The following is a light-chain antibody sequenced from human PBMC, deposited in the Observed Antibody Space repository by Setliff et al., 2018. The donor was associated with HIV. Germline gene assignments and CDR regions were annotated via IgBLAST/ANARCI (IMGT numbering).Light chain of an antibody. CDR1: SSDVGGYNY. CDR2: DVT. V-gene: IGLV2-11*01. Sequence: QFVLTQPASVSGSPGQSITISCTGTSSDVGGYNYVSWYQQHPGKAPKLMIYDVTKRPSGVPDRFSGSKSGNTASLTISGLQAEDEADYYCCSYAGSYTYIFGSGTKVTVL. CDR3: CSYAGSYTYI. J-gene: IGLJ1*01.